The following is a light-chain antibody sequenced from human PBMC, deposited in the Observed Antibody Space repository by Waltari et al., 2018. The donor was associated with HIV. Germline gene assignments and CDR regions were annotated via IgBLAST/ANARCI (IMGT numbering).Light chain of an antibody. V-gene: IGLV2-14*03. CDR2: NVN. J-gene: IGLJ2*01. Sequence: QSALTQPASVSGSPGQSITIPCTGTSGDVGGYKFVSAYQKHPGKAPKLIIYNVNSRPSGVSIRFSGSRSANTASLTISGLQAEDEADYFCSSYTSSGPRYVLFGGGTRLTVL. CDR1: SGDVGGYKF. CDR3: SSYTSSGPRYVL.